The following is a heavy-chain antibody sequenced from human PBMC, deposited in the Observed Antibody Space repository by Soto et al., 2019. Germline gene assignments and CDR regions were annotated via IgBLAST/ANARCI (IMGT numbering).Heavy chain of an antibody. Sequence: PWGSLRLSGAGSGFTFSDYYMSWIRQAPGKGLEWVSYISSSGNIIYYADSVKGRFTISRDNAKNSLYLQMNSLRAEDTAVYYCARDLGYYASDGYFDYWGQGTLVTVSS. CDR1: GFTFSDYY. CDR2: ISSSGNII. J-gene: IGHJ4*02. V-gene: IGHV3-11*01. D-gene: IGHD3-22*01. CDR3: ARDLGYYASDGYFDY.